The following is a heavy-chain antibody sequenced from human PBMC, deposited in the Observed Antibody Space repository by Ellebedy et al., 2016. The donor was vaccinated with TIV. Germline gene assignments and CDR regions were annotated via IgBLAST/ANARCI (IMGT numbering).Heavy chain of an antibody. D-gene: IGHD7-27*01. J-gene: IGHJ4*02. CDR1: GFTFSSYA. CDR2: MVSNGDST. Sequence: PGGSLRLSCSASGFTFSSYAMHWVRQAPGKGLDYISAMVSNGDSTYYANSVKGRFIISRDNSKNTLYLQMSSLTPEDTAVDYCVKAWGDWGQGTLVTVSS. CDR3: VKAWGD. V-gene: IGHV3-64D*06.